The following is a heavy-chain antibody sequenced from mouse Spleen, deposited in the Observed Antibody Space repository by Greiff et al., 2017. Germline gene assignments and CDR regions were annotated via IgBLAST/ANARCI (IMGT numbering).Heavy chain of an antibody. CDR1: GYTFTDYY. J-gene: IGHJ1*03. CDR3: ARGGDGYYVRYFDV. Sequence: VQLQQSGPELVKPGASVKISCKASGYTFTDYYMNWVKQSHGKSLEWIGDINPNNGGTSYNQKFKGKATLTVDKSSSTAYMELRSLTSEDSAVYYCARGGDGYYVRYFDVWGTGTTVTVSS. V-gene: IGHV1-26*01. CDR2: INPNNGGT. D-gene: IGHD2-3*01.